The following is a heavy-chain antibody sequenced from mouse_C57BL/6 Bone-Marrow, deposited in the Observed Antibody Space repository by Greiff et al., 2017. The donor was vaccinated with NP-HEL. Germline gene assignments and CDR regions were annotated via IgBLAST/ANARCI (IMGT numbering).Heavy chain of an antibody. CDR1: GFNIKDDY. Sequence: EVKLVESGAELVRPGASVKLSCTASGFNIKDDYMHWVKQRPEQGLEWIGWIDPENGGTEYASKFQGKATITADTSSNTAYLQPTSLTSEDTAVYYCTTGGTMVTTGFDYRGQGTTLTVSS. D-gene: IGHD2-2*01. CDR3: TTGGTMVTTGFDY. CDR2: IDPENGGT. V-gene: IGHV14-4*01. J-gene: IGHJ2*01.